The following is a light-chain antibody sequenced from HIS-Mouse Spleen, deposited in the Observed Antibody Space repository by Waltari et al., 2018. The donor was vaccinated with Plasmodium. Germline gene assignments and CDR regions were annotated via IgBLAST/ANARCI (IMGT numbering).Light chain of an antibody. CDR2: GAS. J-gene: IGKJ2*01. CDR3: QQYNNWPPYT. V-gene: IGKV3-15*01. Sequence: TQSPATLSVSPGDRATLSCRASQSVNSNFAWYQQKPGQAPRPLIYGASTRATGIPARFSGRGSGTEVTLTISSMQSEDFAVYYCQQYNNWPPYTFGQGTKLEIK. CDR1: QSVNSN.